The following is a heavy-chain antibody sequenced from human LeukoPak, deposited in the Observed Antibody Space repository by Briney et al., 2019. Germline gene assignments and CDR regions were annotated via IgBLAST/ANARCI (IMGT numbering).Heavy chain of an antibody. CDR3: ARLGYCSSTSCDWFDP. CDR1: GGSISSSSYY. CDR2: IYYSGST. V-gene: IGHV4-39*01. J-gene: IGHJ5*02. Sequence: PSETLSLTCTVSGGSISSSSYYWGWIRQPPGKGLEWIGSIYYSGSTYYNPSLKSRVTISVDTSKNQFSLKLSSVTAADTAVYYCARLGYCSSTSCDWFDPWGQGALATVSS. D-gene: IGHD2-2*01.